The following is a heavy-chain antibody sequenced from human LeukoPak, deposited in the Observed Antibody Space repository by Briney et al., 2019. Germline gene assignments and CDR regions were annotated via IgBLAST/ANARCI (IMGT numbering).Heavy chain of an antibody. V-gene: IGHV3-30*02. J-gene: IGHJ4*02. CDR2: IRYDGNNK. Sequence: GGSLRLSCAASGFTFDDYAMHWVRQAPGKGLEWVAFIRYDGNNKYYADSVKGRFTISRDNSKNTVYLQMNSLRPEDTAAFYCARTSYSSGWSPFDYWGQGTLVSVSS. D-gene: IGHD6-19*01. CDR1: GFTFDDYA. CDR3: ARTSYSSGWSPFDY.